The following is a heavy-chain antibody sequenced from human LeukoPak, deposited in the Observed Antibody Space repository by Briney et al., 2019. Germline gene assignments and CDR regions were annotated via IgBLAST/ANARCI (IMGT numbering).Heavy chain of an antibody. CDR1: GFTFSSYW. V-gene: IGHV3-74*01. CDR3: ARDRGQLWPVHFDY. CDR2: INSDGSST. J-gene: IGHJ4*02. Sequence: PGGSLRLSCAASGFTFSSYWMHWVRQAPGKGLVWVSRINSDGSSTSYADSVKGRFTISRDSAKNTLYLQMNSLRAEDTAVYYCARDRGQLWPVHFDYWGQGTLVTVSS. D-gene: IGHD5-18*01.